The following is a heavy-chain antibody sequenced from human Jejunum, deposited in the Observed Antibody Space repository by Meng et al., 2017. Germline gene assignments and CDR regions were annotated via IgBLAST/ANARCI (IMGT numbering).Heavy chain of an antibody. V-gene: IGHV3-7*01. Sequence: GGSLRLSCAASGFTFNNYWMNWVRQAPGKGLEWVANIKHDGSGKYYVDSVKGRFTISRDTAMNSLYLQMNSLRDEDTAVYYCARTERYCSGGFCYHHFDYWGQGTLVTVSS. J-gene: IGHJ4*02. CDR2: IKHDGSGK. CDR1: GFTFNNYW. D-gene: IGHD2-15*01. CDR3: ARTERYCSGGFCYHHFDY.